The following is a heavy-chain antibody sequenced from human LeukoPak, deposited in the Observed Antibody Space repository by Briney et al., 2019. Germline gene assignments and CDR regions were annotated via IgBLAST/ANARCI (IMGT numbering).Heavy chain of an antibody. V-gene: IGHV3-73*01. CDR2: IRSKTNSYAT. J-gene: IGHJ4*02. CDR3: TSTWIQLWFDY. D-gene: IGHD5-18*01. Sequence: PGGSLRLSCAASGFTFSSYGMHWVRQASGKGLEWVGRIRSKTNSYATEYAASVKGRLTISRDDSKNTAYLQMDSLRTEDTAVYYCTSTWIQLWFDYWGQGTLVTVSS. CDR1: GFTFSSYG.